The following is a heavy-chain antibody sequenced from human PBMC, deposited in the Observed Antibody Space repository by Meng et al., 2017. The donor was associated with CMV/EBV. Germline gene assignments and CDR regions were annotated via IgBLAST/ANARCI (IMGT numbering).Heavy chain of an antibody. CDR3: ARDRTMVRGVTGY. CDR1: GYTFTSDG. V-gene: IGHV1-18*01. D-gene: IGHD3-10*01. Sequence: VQLVQSGGEVEKPGAAVKVSCKASGYTFTSDGISWVRQAPGQGLEWRGWISAYSGNTNYAQKLQGRVTMTTDTSTSTAYMELRSLRSDDTAVYYCARDRTMVRGVTGYWGQGTLVTVSS. J-gene: IGHJ4*02. CDR2: ISAYSGNT.